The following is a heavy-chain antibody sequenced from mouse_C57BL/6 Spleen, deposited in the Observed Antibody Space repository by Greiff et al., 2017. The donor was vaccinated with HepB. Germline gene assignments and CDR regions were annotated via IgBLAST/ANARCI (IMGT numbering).Heavy chain of an antibody. Sequence: VQLQQSGPELVKPGASVKISCKASGYTFTDYYMNWVKQSHGKSLEWIGDINPNNGGTSYNQKFKGKATLTVDKSSSTAFMELRSLTSEDSAVYYCARWYYGSIYYAMDYWGQGTSVTVSS. V-gene: IGHV1-26*01. J-gene: IGHJ4*01. CDR2: INPNNGGT. D-gene: IGHD1-1*01. CDR1: GYTFTDYY. CDR3: ARWYYGSIYYAMDY.